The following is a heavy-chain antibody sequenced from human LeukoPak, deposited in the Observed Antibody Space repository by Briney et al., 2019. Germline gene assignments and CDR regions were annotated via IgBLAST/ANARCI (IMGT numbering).Heavy chain of an antibody. CDR3: ARGYCGSASCYGVFDY. J-gene: IGHJ4*02. D-gene: IGHD2-2*01. CDR1: GGSVSSGSYY. CDR2: IYDSGST. Sequence: SETLSLTCTVSGGSVSSGSYYWSWIRQPPGKGLEWIGYIYDSGSTNYNPSLKSRVTISVDTSKNQFSLKLSSVTVADTAVYYCARGYCGSASCYGVFDYWGQGTLVTVSS. V-gene: IGHV4-61*01.